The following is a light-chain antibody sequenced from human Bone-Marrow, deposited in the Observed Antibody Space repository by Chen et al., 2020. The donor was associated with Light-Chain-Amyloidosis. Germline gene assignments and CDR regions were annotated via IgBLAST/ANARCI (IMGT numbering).Light chain of an antibody. V-gene: IGLV2-23*01. CDR3: CAYTGSSTWV. CDR2: GDF. J-gene: IGLJ3*02. CDR1: NSDVGNYNL. Sequence: QSALTQPASVSGSPGQSITISCTASNSDVGNYNLVSWYQHHPGKAPKLIIYGDFKRPSGVSNRFSGSKSGNTASLTISGLQNEDEAHYNCCAYTGSSTWVFGGGTKLTVL.